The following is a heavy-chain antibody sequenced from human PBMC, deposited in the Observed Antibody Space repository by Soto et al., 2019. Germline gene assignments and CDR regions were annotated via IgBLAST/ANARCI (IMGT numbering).Heavy chain of an antibody. J-gene: IGHJ5*02. CDR3: AIYSSGWYSGPNWFDP. Sequence: SVKVSCKASGGTFSSYAISWVRQAPGQGLEWMGGIIPILGTANYAQKFQGRVTITADKSTSTAYMELSSLRSEDTAVYYCAIYSSGWYSGPNWFDPWGQGTLVTVSS. CDR2: IIPILGTA. V-gene: IGHV1-69*10. CDR1: GGTFSSYA. D-gene: IGHD6-19*01.